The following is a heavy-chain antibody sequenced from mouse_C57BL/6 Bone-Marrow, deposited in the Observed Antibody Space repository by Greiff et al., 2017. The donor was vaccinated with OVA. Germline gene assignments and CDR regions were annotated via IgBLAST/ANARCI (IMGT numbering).Heavy chain of an antibody. Sequence: QVQLQQPGAELVRPGTSVKLSCKASGYTFTSYWMHWVKQRPGQGLEWIGVIDPSDSYTNYNQKFKGKATLTVDTSSSTAYMQLSSLTSEDSAVYYCASPFYYSNYVDYWGQGTTLTVSS. J-gene: IGHJ2*01. CDR1: GYTFTSYW. CDR2: IDPSDSYT. V-gene: IGHV1-59*01. D-gene: IGHD2-5*01. CDR3: ASPFYYSNYVDY.